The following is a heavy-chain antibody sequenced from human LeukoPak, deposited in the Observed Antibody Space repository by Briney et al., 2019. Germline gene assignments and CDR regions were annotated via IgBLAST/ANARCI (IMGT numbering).Heavy chain of an antibody. J-gene: IGHJ4*02. D-gene: IGHD3-10*01. CDR2: IYTSGST. Sequence: SETLSLTCTVSGGSISSYYWSWIRQPAGKGLEWIGRIYTSGSTNYNPSLKSRVTISVDTSKNQFSLKLSSVTAADTAVYYCARGVLLWFGELTGAFDYWGQGTLVTVSS. CDR3: ARGVLLWFGELTGAFDY. CDR1: GGSISSYY. V-gene: IGHV4-4*07.